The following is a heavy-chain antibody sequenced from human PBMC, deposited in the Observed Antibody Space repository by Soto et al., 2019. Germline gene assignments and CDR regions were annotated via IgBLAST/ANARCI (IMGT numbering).Heavy chain of an antibody. Sequence: QVQLVQSGAEVKKPGSSVKVSCKASGGSFSSYAISWVRQAPVQGLEWMGGIIPIFGAPTYAQKFQGRVTIIADKSTSTAYMELSSLRSEDTALYYCARAGPVSGNHAFDIWGQGTLVTVSS. V-gene: IGHV1-69*06. D-gene: IGHD6-19*01. CDR2: IIPIFGAP. J-gene: IGHJ3*02. CDR3: ARAGPVSGNHAFDI. CDR1: GGSFSSYA.